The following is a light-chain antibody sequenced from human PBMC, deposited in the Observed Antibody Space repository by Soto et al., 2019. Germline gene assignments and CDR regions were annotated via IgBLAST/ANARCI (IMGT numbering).Light chain of an antibody. CDR3: SSYATSNTLV. J-gene: IGLJ2*01. V-gene: IGLV2-14*01. CDR2: DVN. CDR1: SSDVGGYNY. Sequence: QSVLTQPASVSGSPGQSINISCTGTSSDVGGYNYVSWYQQHPGKAPKLMIYDVNNRPSGVSNRFSGSKSGNTASLTISGLQAEDEADYYCSSYATSNTLVFGGGTKLTVL.